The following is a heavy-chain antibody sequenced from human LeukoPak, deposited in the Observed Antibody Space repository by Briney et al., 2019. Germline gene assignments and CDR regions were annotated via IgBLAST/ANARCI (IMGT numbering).Heavy chain of an antibody. J-gene: IGHJ4*02. D-gene: IGHD5-24*01. CDR3: AKSGYNRFDY. Sequence: GGSLRLSCAASGFTFSNSAMSWVRQAPGKGLEWVSSISGSGSGGSTYYADSVKGRFTISRDNSKNTLYLQMNSLRAEDTAVYYCAKSGYNRFDYWGQGTLVTVSS. V-gene: IGHV3-23*01. CDR2: ISGSGSGGST. CDR1: GFTFSNSA.